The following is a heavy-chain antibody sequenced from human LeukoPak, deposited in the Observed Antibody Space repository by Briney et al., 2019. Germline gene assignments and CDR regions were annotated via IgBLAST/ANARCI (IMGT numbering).Heavy chain of an antibody. J-gene: IGHJ6*03. Sequence: GGSLRLSCAASGFTFDDYGMSWVRQAPGKGLEWVSGINWNGGSTGYADSVKGRFTISRDNAKNSLYLQMNSLRAEDTALYYCARDYGGDAYYYYYMDVWGKGTTVTVSS. CDR3: ARDYGGDAYYYYYMDV. V-gene: IGHV3-20*04. CDR1: GFTFDDYG. CDR2: INWNGGST. D-gene: IGHD4-23*01.